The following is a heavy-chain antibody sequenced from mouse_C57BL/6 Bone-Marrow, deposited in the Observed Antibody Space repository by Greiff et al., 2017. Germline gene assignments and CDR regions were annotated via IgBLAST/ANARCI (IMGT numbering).Heavy chain of an antibody. CDR3: ARRRGRYFDY. J-gene: IGHJ2*01. CDR1: GYTFTSYG. CDR2: IYPRSGNT. V-gene: IGHV1-81*01. Sequence: QVQLKESGAELARPGASVKLSCKASGYTFTSYGISWVKQRPGQGLEWIGEIYPRSGNTYYNEKFKGKATLTADKSSSTAYMELRSLTSEDSAVYFCARRRGRYFDYWGQGTTLTVSS.